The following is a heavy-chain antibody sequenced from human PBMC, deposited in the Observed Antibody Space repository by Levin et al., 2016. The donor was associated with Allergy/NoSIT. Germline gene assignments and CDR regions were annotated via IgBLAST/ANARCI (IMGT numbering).Heavy chain of an antibody. CDR3: ARDPGGNLHDWYFDL. CDR1: GITFSSYR. CDR2: INSDGTST. J-gene: IGHJ2*01. V-gene: IGHV3-74*01. D-gene: IGHD1-7*01. Sequence: GESLKISCVASGITFSSYRMHWVRQTPGKGLVWVSRINSDGTSTGYADSVKGRFTVSRDNAKNTLFVQMNSLRAEDTAVYYCARDPGGNLHDWYFDLWGRGTLVTVSS.